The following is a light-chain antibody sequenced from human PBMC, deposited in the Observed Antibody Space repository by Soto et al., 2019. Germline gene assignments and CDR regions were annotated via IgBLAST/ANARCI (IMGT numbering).Light chain of an antibody. CDR2: WAS. CDR1: QSVLYSPNNKNY. Sequence: DIVMTQSPDSLAVSLGERATINCKSSQSVLYSPNNKNYLAWYQHKPGQPPKMLIYWASTRESGVPDRFSGSGSGTDFTLTISSLQAEDVAVYYCQQYYSTPWTFGQGTKVDIK. CDR3: QQYYSTPWT. V-gene: IGKV4-1*01. J-gene: IGKJ1*01.